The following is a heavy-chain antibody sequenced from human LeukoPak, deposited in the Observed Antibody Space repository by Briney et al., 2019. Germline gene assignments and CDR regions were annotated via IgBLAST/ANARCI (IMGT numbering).Heavy chain of an antibody. Sequence: SDTLSLTCTVSGASISRNSYYGGGIRQPPGKGLEGIGSVYYSGSTYYNPSLQSRVTISLDTSKNQFSLKLSSVTAADTAVYYCARLTSGYSSSWTFYFDYWGQGTLVTVSS. CDR3: ARLTSGYSSSWTFYFDY. D-gene: IGHD6-13*01. V-gene: IGHV4-39*01. J-gene: IGHJ4*02. CDR1: GASISRNSYY. CDR2: VYYSGST.